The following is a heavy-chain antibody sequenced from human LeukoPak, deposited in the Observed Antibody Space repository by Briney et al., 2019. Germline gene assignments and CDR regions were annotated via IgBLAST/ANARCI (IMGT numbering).Heavy chain of an antibody. Sequence: GGSLRLSCVASGFTFSDHYMDCVRQAPGKGLEWVGRSRNKANSYTTEYAASVKGRFTISRDGTKNSVYLQMNSLKTEDTAVYYCAIINPSKGSGSYSEFDYWGQGTLVTVSS. V-gene: IGHV3-72*01. CDR2: SRNKANSYTT. J-gene: IGHJ4*02. D-gene: IGHD1-26*01. CDR3: AIINPSKGSGSYSEFDY. CDR1: GFTFSDHY.